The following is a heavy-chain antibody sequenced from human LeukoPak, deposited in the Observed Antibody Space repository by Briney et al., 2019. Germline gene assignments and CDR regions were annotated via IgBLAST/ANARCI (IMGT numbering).Heavy chain of an antibody. Sequence: SETLSLTCTVCGGSIRNDDSYWSWIRQPPGKGLEWIGHSYYLGNSYYNPSLKSRVTISVDTSKNQFSLKLSSVTAADTAMYYCARSGGVVIVNLDSWGRGTLVTVSS. V-gene: IGHV4-30-4*01. J-gene: IGHJ4*02. CDR1: GGSIRNDDSY. CDR3: ARSGGVVIVNLDS. CDR2: SYYLGNS. D-gene: IGHD2-21*01.